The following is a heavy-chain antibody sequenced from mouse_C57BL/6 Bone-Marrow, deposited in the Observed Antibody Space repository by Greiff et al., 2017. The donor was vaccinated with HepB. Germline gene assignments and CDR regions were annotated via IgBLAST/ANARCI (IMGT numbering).Heavy chain of an antibody. J-gene: IGHJ1*03. CDR2: IYPGGGYT. CDR3: ARRGGYPWYFDV. V-gene: IGHV1-63*01. D-gene: IGHD2-2*01. Sequence: QVQLQQSGAELVRPGTSVKMSCKASGYTFTNYWIGWAKQRPGHGLEWIGDIYPGGGYTNYNEKFKGKATLTADKSSSTAYMQVSSLTSEDSAIYYCARRGGYPWYFDVWGTGTTVTVSS. CDR1: GYTFTNYW.